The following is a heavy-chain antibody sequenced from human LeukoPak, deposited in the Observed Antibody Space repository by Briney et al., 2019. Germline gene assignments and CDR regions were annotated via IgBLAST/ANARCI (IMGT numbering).Heavy chain of an antibody. CDR1: GGSISSYY. J-gene: IGHJ6*03. CDR3: AGGQSGYDPYYYYYMDV. V-gene: IGHV4-59*01. CDR2: IYYSGST. Sequence: PSETLSLTCTVSGGSISSYYWSWIRQPPGKGLEWIGYIYYSGSTNYNPSLKSRVTISVDTSKNQFSLKLSSVTAADTAVYYCAGGQSGYDPYYYYYMDVWGKGTTVTVSS. D-gene: IGHD5-12*01.